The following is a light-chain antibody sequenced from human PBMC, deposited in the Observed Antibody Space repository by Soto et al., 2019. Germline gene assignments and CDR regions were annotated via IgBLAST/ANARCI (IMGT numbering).Light chain of an antibody. J-gene: IGKJ5*01. CDR3: QQHNQWPIT. CDR2: YIS. Sequence: EIEMTHSPATLSVSPGETASLSCRASQSSGNFLAWYQQKPGQAPRLLIYYISTRATGIPARFSGSRSGTEFTPTINSLQSEDSAVYYCQQHNQWPITFGQGTRLEIK. V-gene: IGKV3D-15*01. CDR1: QSSGNF.